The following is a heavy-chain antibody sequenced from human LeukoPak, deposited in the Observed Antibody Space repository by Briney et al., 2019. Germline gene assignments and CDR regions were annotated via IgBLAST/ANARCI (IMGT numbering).Heavy chain of an antibody. D-gene: IGHD2-8*01. CDR1: GFTLSSYE. CDR3: AREARYCTNGVCPAGYMDV. CDR2: IDYSGGST. Sequence: GSLRLSCTVSGFTLSSYEMSWIRQAPGKGLEWVSSIDYSGGSTYYADSVKGRFTISRDNAKNSLYLQMNSLRAEDTAVYYCAREARYCTNGVCPAGYMDVWGKGTTVTVSS. J-gene: IGHJ6*03. V-gene: IGHV3-23*01.